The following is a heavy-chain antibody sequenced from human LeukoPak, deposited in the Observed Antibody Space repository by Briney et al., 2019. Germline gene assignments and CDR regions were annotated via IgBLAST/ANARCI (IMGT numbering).Heavy chain of an antibody. D-gene: IGHD2-2*01. CDR1: GGSFSGYY. CDR3: ARALGYCSSTSCGDYYMDV. CDR2: INHSGST. V-gene: IGHV4-34*01. J-gene: IGHJ6*03. Sequence: SETLSLTCAVYGGSFSGYYWSWIRQPPGKGLEWIGEINHSGSTNYNPSLKSRVTISVDTSKNQFSLKLSSVTAADTAVYYCARALGYCSSTSCGDYYMDVWGKGTTVTASS.